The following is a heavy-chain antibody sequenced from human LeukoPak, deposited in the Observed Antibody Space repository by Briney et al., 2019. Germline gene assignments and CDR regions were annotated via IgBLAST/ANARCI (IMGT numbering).Heavy chain of an antibody. J-gene: IGHJ6*02. CDR3: ARGYGSSWSFYYYYYGMDV. CDR1: GFTFSSYA. CDR2: ISYDGSNK. Sequence: GRSLRLSCAASGFTFSSYAMHWVRQAPGKGLEWVAVISYDGSNKYYADSVKGRFTISRDNSKNTLYLQMNSLRAEDTAVYYCARGYGSSWSFYYYYYGMDVWGQGTTVTVSS. V-gene: IGHV3-30-3*01. D-gene: IGHD6-13*01.